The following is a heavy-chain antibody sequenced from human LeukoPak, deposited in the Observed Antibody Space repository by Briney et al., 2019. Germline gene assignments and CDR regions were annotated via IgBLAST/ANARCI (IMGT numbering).Heavy chain of an antibody. CDR2: INQDNSQI. J-gene: IGHJ4*02. CDR1: AFTFNKYW. CDR3: AKDIGVWSGLFDS. D-gene: IGHD3-3*01. V-gene: IGHV3-7*01. Sequence: GGSLRLSCAASAFTFNKYWLTWARQPPGKGLEGVANINQDNSQIYYFQSVEGRFTITRNNAKNPLHLHMHSLRAADTAVYYCAKDIGVWSGLFDSWGQGTPVTVSS.